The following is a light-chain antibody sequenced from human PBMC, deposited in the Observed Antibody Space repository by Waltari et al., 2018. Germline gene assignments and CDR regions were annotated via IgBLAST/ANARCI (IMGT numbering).Light chain of an antibody. CDR3: QQYFDYPVT. CDR1: QDISTH. J-gene: IGKJ1*01. CDR2: GAS. V-gene: IGKV1-8*01. Sequence: AIRMTQSPSSLSASTGDRVTITCRASQDISTHFAWYQQKPGKVPRLLISGASTLQSGVPLGFSGGGSGTDFTLNITNLQSEDFATYFCQQYFDYPVTFGPGTKVEVK.